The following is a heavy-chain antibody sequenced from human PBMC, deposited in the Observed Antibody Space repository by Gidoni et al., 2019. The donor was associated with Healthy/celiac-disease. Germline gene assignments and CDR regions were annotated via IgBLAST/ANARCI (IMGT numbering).Heavy chain of an antibody. J-gene: IGHJ5*02. CDR3: ARDHWGSSSSGWFDP. D-gene: IGHD6-6*01. Sequence: QVQLQESGPGLVKPSQTLSLTCTVSGGSISSGGYYWSWIRQHPGKGLEWIGYIYYSGSTYYNPSLKSRVTISVDTSKNQFSLKLSSVTAADTAVYYCARDHWGSSSSGWFDPWGQGTLVTVSS. CDR1: GGSISSGGYY. V-gene: IGHV4-31*03. CDR2: IYYSGST.